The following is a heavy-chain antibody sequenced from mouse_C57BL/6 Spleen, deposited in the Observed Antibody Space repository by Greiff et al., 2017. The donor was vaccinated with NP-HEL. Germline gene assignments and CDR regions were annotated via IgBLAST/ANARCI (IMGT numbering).Heavy chain of an antibody. D-gene: IGHD2-5*01. J-gene: IGHJ4*01. CDR3: ARAYYSNYGYAMDY. V-gene: IGHV2-2*01. CDR1: GFSLTSYG. Sequence: QVQLKESGPGLVQPSQSLSITCTVSGFSLTSYGVHWVRQSPGKGLEWLGVIWSGGSTDYNAAFISRLSISKDNSKSQVFFKMNSLQADDTAIYYCARAYYSNYGYAMDYWGQGTSVTVSS. CDR2: IWSGGST.